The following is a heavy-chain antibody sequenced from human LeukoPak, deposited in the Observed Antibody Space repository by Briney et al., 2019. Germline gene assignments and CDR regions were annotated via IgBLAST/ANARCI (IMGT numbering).Heavy chain of an antibody. V-gene: IGHV2-5*01. Sequence: SGPTLVNPTQTLTLTCTFSGFSLSTSGVGVGWIRQPPGKALEWLALIYWNDDKRYSPSLKSRLTVTKDTSKNQVVLTMTNMDPVDTATYYCAHRIVAGYYYGMDVWGQGTTVTVSS. CDR1: GFSLSTSGVG. CDR3: AHRIVAGYYYGMDV. J-gene: IGHJ6*02. D-gene: IGHD5-12*01. CDR2: IYWNDDK.